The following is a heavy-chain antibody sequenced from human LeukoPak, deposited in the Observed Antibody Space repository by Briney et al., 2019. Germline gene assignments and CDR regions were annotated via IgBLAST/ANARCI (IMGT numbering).Heavy chain of an antibody. CDR1: GGSISSGGYY. CDR3: ARANIVGATSPCKFDP. CDR2: IYYSGST. J-gene: IGHJ5*02. Sequence: PSETPSLTCTVSGGSISSGGYYWSWIRQHPGKGLEWIGYIYYSGSTYYNPSLKSRVTISVDTSKNQFSLKLSSVTAADTAVYYCARANIVGATSPCKFDPWGQGTLVTVSS. V-gene: IGHV4-31*03. D-gene: IGHD1-26*01.